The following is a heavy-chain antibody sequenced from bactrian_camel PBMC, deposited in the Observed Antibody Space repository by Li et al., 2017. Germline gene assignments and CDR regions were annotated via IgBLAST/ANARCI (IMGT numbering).Heavy chain of an antibody. V-gene: IGHV3S1*01. CDR2: IYSAGVTT. CDR3: AAAFLLPTVEALIATIAGAT. J-gene: IGHJ4*01. D-gene: IGHD4*01. Sequence: HVQLVESGGGSVQAGGSLRLSCVASGYKYSSYCMAWFRQAPGKEREAVAAIYSAGVTTHYADSVKGRFIISQEGNTVYLEMNNLKSEDTAMYYCAAAFLLPTVEALIATIAGATGAREPRSPSP. CDR1: GYKYSSYC.